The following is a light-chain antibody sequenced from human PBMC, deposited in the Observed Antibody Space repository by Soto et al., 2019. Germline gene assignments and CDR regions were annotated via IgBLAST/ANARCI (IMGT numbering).Light chain of an antibody. Sequence: QSVLTQPRSVSGSPGQSVTISCTVTSSDVGGYNYVSWYQQHPGKAPKLMIYDVSKRPSGVPDRFSGSKSGNTASLTISGLQAEDEADYYCCSYAGSYTFNVFGTGTKVTV. CDR3: CSYAGSYTFNV. V-gene: IGLV2-11*01. J-gene: IGLJ1*01. CDR2: DVS. CDR1: SSDVGGYNY.